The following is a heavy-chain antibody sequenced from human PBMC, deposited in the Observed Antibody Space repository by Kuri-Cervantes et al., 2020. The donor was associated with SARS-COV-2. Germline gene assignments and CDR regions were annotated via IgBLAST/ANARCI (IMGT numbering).Heavy chain of an antibody. J-gene: IGHJ5*02. CDR2: IGTYNGDT. D-gene: IGHD1-1*01. Sequence: ASVKVSCKASGYTFSSHAISWVRQAPGQGLEWIGWIGTYNGDTQYAQKFQGRVIMTTDTSTTTVFMDLWDLTFDDTAIYYCARLNLESGDTKFDPWGQGIPVTVSS. CDR1: GYTFSSHA. V-gene: IGHV1-18*04. CDR3: ARLNLESGDTKFDP.